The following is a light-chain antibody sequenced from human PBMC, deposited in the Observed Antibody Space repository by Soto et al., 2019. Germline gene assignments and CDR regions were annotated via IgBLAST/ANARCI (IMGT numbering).Light chain of an antibody. V-gene: IGKV3-20*01. J-gene: IGKJ1*01. Sequence: EIVLTQSPGTLSLPPGERATLSCRAIQSVSSSYLAWYQQKPGQAPRLLIYGASSRATGIPDRFSGSGSGTDFTLTISRLEPEDFAVYYCQQNGSSPRWTFGQGTKVDIK. CDR2: GAS. CDR1: QSVSSSY. CDR3: QQNGSSPRWT.